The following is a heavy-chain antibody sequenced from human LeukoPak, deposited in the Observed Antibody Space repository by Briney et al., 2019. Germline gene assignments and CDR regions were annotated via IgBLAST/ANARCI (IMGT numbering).Heavy chain of an antibody. CDR2: IIPILGIA. CDR1: GGTFSSYT. CDR3: ARGNGESSSTNWFDP. V-gene: IGHV1-69*02. J-gene: IGHJ5*02. D-gene: IGHD6-13*01. Sequence: ASVKVSCKASGGTFSSYTISWVRQAPGQGLEWMGRIIPILGIANYAQKFQGRVTITADKSTSTAYMELSSLRSEDTAVYYCARGNGESSSTNWFDPWGQGTLVTVSS.